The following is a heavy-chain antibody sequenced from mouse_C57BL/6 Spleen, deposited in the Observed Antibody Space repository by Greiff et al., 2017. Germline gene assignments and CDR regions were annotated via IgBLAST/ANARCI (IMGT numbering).Heavy chain of an antibody. V-gene: IGHV1-50*01. D-gene: IGHD2-4*01. CDR1: GYTFTSYW. J-gene: IGHJ2*01. CDR3: ARGKVYDYDVCDY. CDR2: IDPSDSYT. Sequence: VQLQQSGAELVKPGASVKLSCKASGYTFTSYWMQWVKQRPGQGLEWIGEIDPSDSYTNYTQKFKGKATLTVDTSSSTAYMQLSSLTSEDSAVYYGARGKVYDYDVCDYWGQGTTLTVSS.